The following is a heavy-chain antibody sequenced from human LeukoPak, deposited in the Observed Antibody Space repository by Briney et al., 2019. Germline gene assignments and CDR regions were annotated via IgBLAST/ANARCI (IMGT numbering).Heavy chain of an antibody. Sequence: PSETLSLTCTVSGGSISSYYCTWIRQPPGKGLEWIGRVYSSGSTDYNPSLKSRLSISVDTSKIQFSLRLSSVTVADTAVYYCARTPLRGATFFTSYPNWFDTWGQGTLVTVSS. V-gene: IGHV4-59*08. CDR1: GGSISSYY. CDR3: ARTPLRGATFFTSYPNWFDT. J-gene: IGHJ5*02. CDR2: VYSSGST. D-gene: IGHD3-10*01.